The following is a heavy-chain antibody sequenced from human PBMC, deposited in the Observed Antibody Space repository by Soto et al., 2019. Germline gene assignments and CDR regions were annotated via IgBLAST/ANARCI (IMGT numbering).Heavy chain of an antibody. D-gene: IGHD7-27*01. CDR3: VGRGNQNWGDY. CDR2: IWYDGNNK. Sequence: QVQLVESGGGVVQPGRSLRLSCAASGFTFSSYGMHWVGQAPGKGLEWVSSIWYDGNNKYYADSVKGRFTISRDNSRNTLFLQMNSLRAEDTALYYCVGRGNQNWGDYWGQGTQVTVSS. V-gene: IGHV3-33*01. CDR1: GFTFSSYG. J-gene: IGHJ4*02.